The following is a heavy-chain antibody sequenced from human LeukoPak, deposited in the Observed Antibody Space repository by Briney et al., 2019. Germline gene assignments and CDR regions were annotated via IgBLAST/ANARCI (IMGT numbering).Heavy chain of an antibody. V-gene: IGHV1-2*02. J-gene: IGHJ4*02. CDR1: GYTFTGYY. CDR2: INPNSGGT. D-gene: IGHD3-9*01. Sequence: GASVKVSCKASGYTFTGYYMHWVRRAPGQGLEWMGWINPNSGGTNYAQKFQGRVTMTRDTSISTAYMELSRLRSDDTAVYYCAREIQYFDWFGTFDYWGQGTLVTVSS. CDR3: AREIQYFDWFGTFDY.